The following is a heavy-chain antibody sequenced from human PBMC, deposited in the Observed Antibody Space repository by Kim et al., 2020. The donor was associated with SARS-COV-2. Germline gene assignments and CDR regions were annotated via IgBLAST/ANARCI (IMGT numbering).Heavy chain of an antibody. CDR2: ISSSGSTI. Sequence: GGSLRLSCAASGFTFSDYYMSWIRQAPGKGLEWVSYISSSGSTIYYADSVKGRFTISRDNAKNSLYLQMNSLRAEDTAVYYCATDPPLGTSGGSCYYYWGQGTLVTVSS. J-gene: IGHJ4*02. D-gene: IGHD2-15*01. V-gene: IGHV3-11*01. CDR1: GFTFSDYY. CDR3: ATDPPLGTSGGSCYYY.